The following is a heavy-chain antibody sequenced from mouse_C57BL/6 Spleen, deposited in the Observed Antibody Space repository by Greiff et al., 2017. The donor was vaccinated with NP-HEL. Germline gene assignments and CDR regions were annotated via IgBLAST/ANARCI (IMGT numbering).Heavy chain of an antibody. Sequence: DVKLVESGGGLVKPGGSLKLSCAASGFTFSSYAMSWVRQTPEKRLEWVATISDGGSYTYYPDNVKGRFTISRDNAKNNLYLQMSHLKSEDTAMYYCARDPSYDGYYEGYFDVWGTGTTVTVSS. CDR1: GFTFSSYA. CDR3: ARDPSYDGYYEGYFDV. CDR2: ISDGGSYT. V-gene: IGHV5-4*01. J-gene: IGHJ1*03. D-gene: IGHD2-3*01.